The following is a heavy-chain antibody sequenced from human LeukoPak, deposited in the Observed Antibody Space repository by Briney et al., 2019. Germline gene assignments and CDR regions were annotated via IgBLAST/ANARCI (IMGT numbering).Heavy chain of an antibody. CDR3: AKDLSGSFGY. D-gene: IGHD1-26*01. J-gene: IGHJ4*02. Sequence: GGSLRLSCAASGFTFSSYGMHWVRQAPGKGLEWVAVISYGGSNKYYADSVKGRFTISRDNSKNTLYLQMNSLRAEDTAVYYCAKDLSGSFGYWGQGTLVTVSS. CDR1: GFTFSSYG. V-gene: IGHV3-30*18. CDR2: ISYGGSNK.